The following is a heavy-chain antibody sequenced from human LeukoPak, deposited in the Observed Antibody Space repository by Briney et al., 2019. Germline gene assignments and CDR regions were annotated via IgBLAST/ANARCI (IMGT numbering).Heavy chain of an antibody. J-gene: IGHJ4*02. D-gene: IGHD1-26*01. CDR3: ARDLSYSGIDY. Sequence: PGRSLRLSCAASGFTFSSYAMHWVRQAPGKGLEWVAVISYDGSNKYYADSVKGRFTISRDNAKNTLYLQMNSLRGEDTAVYYCARDLSYSGIDYWGQGTLVTVSS. CDR1: GFTFSSYA. V-gene: IGHV3-30-3*01. CDR2: ISYDGSNK.